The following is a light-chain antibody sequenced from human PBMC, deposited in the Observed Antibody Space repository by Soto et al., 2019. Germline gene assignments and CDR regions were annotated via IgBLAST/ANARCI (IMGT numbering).Light chain of an antibody. CDR1: QSVSSY. CDR3: QQRSNWPPAWT. J-gene: IGKJ1*01. Sequence: EIVLTQSPATLSLSPGERATLSCRASQSVSSYLAWYQQKPGQAPRLLIYDASNRATGIPARFSGSGSGTDSTLTSSSLEPEDFAVYCRQQRSNWPPAWTFGQGTKVEIK. V-gene: IGKV3-11*01. CDR2: DAS.